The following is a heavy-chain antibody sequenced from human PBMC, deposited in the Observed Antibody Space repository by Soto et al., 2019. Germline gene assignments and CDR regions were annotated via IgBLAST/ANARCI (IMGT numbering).Heavy chain of an antibody. CDR1: GCTFTSYY. Sequence: ASVKVSCKASGCTFTSYYMHWVRQAPGQGLEWMGIINPSGGSTSYAQKFQGRVTMTRDTSTSTVYMELSSLRSEDTAVYYCARDLGDYSPNYGMDVWGQGTTVTVSS. V-gene: IGHV1-46*01. J-gene: IGHJ6*02. CDR3: ARDLGDYSPNYGMDV. D-gene: IGHD4-4*01. CDR2: INPSGGST.